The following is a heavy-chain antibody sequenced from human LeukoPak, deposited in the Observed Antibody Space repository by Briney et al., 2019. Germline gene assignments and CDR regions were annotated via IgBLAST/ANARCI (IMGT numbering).Heavy chain of an antibody. V-gene: IGHV3-30-3*01. J-gene: IGHJ3*02. CDR3: ARDGVGFDI. Sequence: PGGSLRLSCAASGFTFSSYAMHWVRQAPGKELEWVAVISYDGSNKYYADSVKGRFTISRDNSKNTLYLQMNSLRAEDTAVYYCARDGVGFDIWGQGTMVTVSS. CDR2: ISYDGSNK. CDR1: GFTFSSYA. D-gene: IGHD3-16*01.